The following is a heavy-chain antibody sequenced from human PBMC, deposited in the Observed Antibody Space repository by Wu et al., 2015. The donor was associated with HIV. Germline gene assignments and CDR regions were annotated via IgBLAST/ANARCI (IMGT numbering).Heavy chain of an antibody. J-gene: IGHJ4*02. V-gene: IGHV1-2*02. CDR2: INPNNGGT. CDR3: AAGIQSGGANY. Sequence: QVQLVQSGAEVKKPGASVKVSCKASGYTFTGYYMHWVRQAPGQGLEWMGWINPNNGGTNYAQKFQGRVTMTRDTSISTAYMELSRLRSDDTAVYYCAAGIQSGGANYWGQGTLVSVSS. CDR1: GYTFTGYY. D-gene: IGHD2-21*01.